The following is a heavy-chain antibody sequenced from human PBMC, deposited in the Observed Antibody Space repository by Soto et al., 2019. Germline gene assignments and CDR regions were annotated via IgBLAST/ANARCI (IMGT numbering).Heavy chain of an antibody. V-gene: IGHV1-69*01. CDR3: ASRSPANLYGSGSYYRFDY. J-gene: IGHJ4*02. CDR2: IIPIFGTA. Sequence: QVQLVQSGAEVKKPGSSVKVSCKASGGTFSSYAISWVRQAPGQGLEWMGGIIPIFGTANYAQKFQGRVTITADEATSTAYMELSSLRSEDTAGYYCASRSPANLYGSGSYYRFDYWGQGTLVTVSS. D-gene: IGHD3-10*01. CDR1: GGTFSSYA.